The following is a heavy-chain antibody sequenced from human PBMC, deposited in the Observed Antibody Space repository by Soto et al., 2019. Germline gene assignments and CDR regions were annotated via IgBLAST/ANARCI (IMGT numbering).Heavy chain of an antibody. CDR1: GGSFSGYY. CDR2: INHSGST. Sequence: SETLSLTCAVYGGSFSGYYWSWIRQPPGKGLEWIGEINHSGSTNYNPSLKSRVTISVDTSKNQFSLKLSSVTAADTAVYYCARGMTTVTTKLDYWGQGTLVTVSS. CDR3: ARGMTTVTTKLDY. J-gene: IGHJ4*02. V-gene: IGHV4-34*01. D-gene: IGHD4-17*01.